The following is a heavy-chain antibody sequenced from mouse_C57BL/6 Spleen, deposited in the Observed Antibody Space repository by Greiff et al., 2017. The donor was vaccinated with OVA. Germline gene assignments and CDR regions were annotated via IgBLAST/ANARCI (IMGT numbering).Heavy chain of an antibody. Sequence: EVKLVESGGGLVKPGGSLKLSCAASGFTFSSYAMSWVRQTPEKRLEWVATISDDGSYTYYPDNVKGRFTISRDNAKNNLYLQMSHLKSEDTAMYYCARDSGSWFAYWGQGTLVTVSA. CDR2: ISDDGSYT. J-gene: IGHJ3*01. V-gene: IGHV5-4*01. CDR1: GFTFSSYA. CDR3: ARDSGSWFAY.